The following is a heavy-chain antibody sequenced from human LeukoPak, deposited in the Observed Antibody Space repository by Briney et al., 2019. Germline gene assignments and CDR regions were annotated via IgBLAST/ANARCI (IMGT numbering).Heavy chain of an antibody. J-gene: IGHJ6*03. CDR2: ISAFNGNT. CDR1: GYTFTSYG. D-gene: IGHD6-13*01. V-gene: IGHV1-18*01. Sequence: ASVKISCKASGYTFTSYGFSWVRQAPGQGLEWMGWISAFNGNTNYAQKFQGRVSMTTDTSTSTAYMELSRLRSDDTAVYYCARGSSWYSYYYYYMDVWGKGTTVTISS. CDR3: ARGSSWYSYYYYYMDV.